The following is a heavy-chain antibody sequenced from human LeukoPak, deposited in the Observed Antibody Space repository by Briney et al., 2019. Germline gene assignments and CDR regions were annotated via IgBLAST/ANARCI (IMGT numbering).Heavy chain of an antibody. CDR3: ASTTTATGTGMDV. V-gene: IGHV5-51*01. D-gene: IGHD4-17*01. CDR1: GYSFTSYW. Sequence: GESLKISCKGSGYSFTSYWIGWVRQMPGKGLEWMGIIYPGDSDTRYSPSFQGQVTISADKSISTAYLQWSSLKASDTAMYYCASTTTATGTGMDVWGQGTTVTVSS. J-gene: IGHJ6*02. CDR2: IYPGDSDT.